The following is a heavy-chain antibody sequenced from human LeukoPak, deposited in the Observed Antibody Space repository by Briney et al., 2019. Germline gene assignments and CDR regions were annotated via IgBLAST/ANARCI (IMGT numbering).Heavy chain of an antibody. J-gene: IGHJ5*02. Sequence: ASVKVSCKASGYTFTGYYMHWVRQAPGQGLEWMGWINPNSGGTNYAQKFQGRVTMTRDTSISTAYMELSRLRSDDTAVYYCARERGADGYCSSTSCHRFDPWGQGTLVTVSS. CDR3: ARERGADGYCSSTSCHRFDP. CDR1: GYTFTGYY. CDR2: INPNSGGT. D-gene: IGHD2-2*03. V-gene: IGHV1-2*02.